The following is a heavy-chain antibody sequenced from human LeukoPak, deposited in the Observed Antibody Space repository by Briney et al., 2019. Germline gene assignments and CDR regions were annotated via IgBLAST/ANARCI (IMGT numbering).Heavy chain of an antibody. CDR2: IYHSGST. CDR1: GGSISSGGYY. D-gene: IGHD2-2*01. Sequence: PSQTLSLTCTVSGGSISSGGYYWSWIRQPPGKGLERIGYIYHSGSTYYNPSLKSRVTISVDRSKNQFSLKLSSVTAADTAVYYCARAEGHCSSTSCLDAFDIWGQGTMVTVSS. J-gene: IGHJ3*02. CDR3: ARAEGHCSSTSCLDAFDI. V-gene: IGHV4-30-2*01.